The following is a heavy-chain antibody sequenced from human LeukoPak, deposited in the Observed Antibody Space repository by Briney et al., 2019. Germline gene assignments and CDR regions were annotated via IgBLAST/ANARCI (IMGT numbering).Heavy chain of an antibody. CDR3: SRDRWHCVVNCDSVYYYSLDV. CDR2: INPGNGET. V-gene: IGHV1-3*01. CDR1: GYIFTNYA. D-gene: IGHD4/OR15-4a*01. J-gene: IGHJ6*02. Sequence: ASVKISCKGSGYIFTNYAVQWVRQAPGQSLEWLGWINPGNGETRYSRKFQGRVTMSIGTSATTAYMELDSLTAEDTAIYYCSRDRWHCVVNCDSVYYYSLDVWGQGTTVTVSS.